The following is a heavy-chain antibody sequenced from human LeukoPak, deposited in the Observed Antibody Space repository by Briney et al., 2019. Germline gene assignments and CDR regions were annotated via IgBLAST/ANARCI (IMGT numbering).Heavy chain of an antibody. CDR3: ARHSLRGFDI. D-gene: IGHD2-15*01. J-gene: IGHJ3*02. CDR1: GFTFSSYW. V-gene: IGHV3-74*03. Sequence: PGGSLRLSCAASGFTFSSYWMHWVRQAPGKGLVWVSRINTDGRSTTYADSVKGRFTISRDNAKNTLYLQMNSLKNEDTAVYYCARHSLRGFDIWGQGTMVTVSS. CDR2: INTDGRST.